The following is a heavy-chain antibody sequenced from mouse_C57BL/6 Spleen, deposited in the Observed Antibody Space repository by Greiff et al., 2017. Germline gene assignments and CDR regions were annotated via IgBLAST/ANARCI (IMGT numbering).Heavy chain of an antibody. J-gene: IGHJ3*01. Sequence: QVHVKQPGAELVRPGSSVKLSCKASGYTFTSYWMHWVKQRPIQGLEWIGNIDPSDSETHSNQKFKDKATLTVDKSSSTAYMQLSSLTSADSLGYYCARGDYGSSCWFADWGQGTLVTVSA. CDR3: ARGDYGSSCWFAD. CDR1: GYTFTSYW. CDR2: IDPSDSET. V-gene: IGHV1-52*01. D-gene: IGHD1-1*01.